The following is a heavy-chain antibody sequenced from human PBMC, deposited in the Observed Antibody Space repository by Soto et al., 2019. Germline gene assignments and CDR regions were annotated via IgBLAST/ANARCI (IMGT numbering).Heavy chain of an antibody. CDR3: THSLRRASWSGGRCYFFDY. CDR2: IYWDDDM. V-gene: IGHV2-5*02. CDR1: GFSLKTGGVG. J-gene: IGHJ4*02. Sequence: QITLKESGPTLVKPTQTLTLTCTFSGFSLKTGGVGVAWIRQPPGKAPEWLALIYWDDDMRYNPSLKSRLTITNDTSKNQVVLQMTDMDPVDTGTYYCTHSLRRASWSGGRCYFFDYWGQGTLVTVSS. D-gene: IGHD2-15*01.